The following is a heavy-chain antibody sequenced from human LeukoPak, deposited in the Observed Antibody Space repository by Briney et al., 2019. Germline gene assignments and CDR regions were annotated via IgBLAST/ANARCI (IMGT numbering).Heavy chain of an antibody. V-gene: IGHV1-2*02. CDR2: VNPDSGGT. CDR1: GYTVADHF. CDR3: VREGTKYDEFGL. D-gene: IGHD1-14*01. Sequence: GASVTVSCKASGYTVADHFMHWGRQAHGQGLEWMGWVNPDSGGTNYAQEFQGRVTMSRDTSITTAYMELSGLKFDDTAVYYCVREGTKYDEFGLWGQGTLVTVSS. J-gene: IGHJ4*03.